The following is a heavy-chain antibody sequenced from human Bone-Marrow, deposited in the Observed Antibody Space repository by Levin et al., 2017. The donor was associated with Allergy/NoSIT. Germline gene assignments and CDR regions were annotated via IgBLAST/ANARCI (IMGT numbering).Heavy chain of an antibody. CDR3: IRQWGPGGGSGTPLDY. Sequence: GGSLRLSCRASGFRFGDYAMNWFRQAPGKGLEWIGFIRGKAYGGTTENAASVKGRFIIPRDDPKNTAYLQMNSLKTEDTAVYYCIRQWGPGGGSGTPLDYWGQGTLVTVSS. V-gene: IGHV3-49*03. CDR1: GFRFGDYA. J-gene: IGHJ4*02. D-gene: IGHD3-10*01. CDR2: IRGKAYGGTT.